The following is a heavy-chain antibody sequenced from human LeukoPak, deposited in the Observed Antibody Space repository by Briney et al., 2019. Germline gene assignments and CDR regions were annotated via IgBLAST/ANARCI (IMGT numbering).Heavy chain of an antibody. J-gene: IGHJ4*02. CDR1: GGSISSSSYY. Sequence: PSETLSLTCTVSGGSISSSSYYWGWIRQPPGKGLEWIGSIYYSGSTYYNPSLKSRVTISVDTSKNQFSLKLSSVTAADTAVYYCATTTAEVYYFDYWGQGTLVTVSS. CDR2: IYYSGST. CDR3: ATTTAEVYYFDY. V-gene: IGHV4-39*01. D-gene: IGHD4-17*01.